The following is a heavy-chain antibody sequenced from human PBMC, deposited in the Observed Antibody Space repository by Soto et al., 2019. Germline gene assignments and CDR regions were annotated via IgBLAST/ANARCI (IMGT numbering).Heavy chain of an antibody. J-gene: IGHJ4*02. CDR1: GFTFSSYG. V-gene: IGHV3-30*03. Sequence: PGGSLRLSCAASGFTFSSYGMHWVRQAPGKGLEWVAVISYDGSNKYYADSVKGRFTISRDNSKNTLYLQMNSLRAEDTAVYYCAAGAYYDILTPPDYWGQGTLVTVSS. CDR2: ISYDGSNK. CDR3: AAGAYYDILTPPDY. D-gene: IGHD3-9*01.